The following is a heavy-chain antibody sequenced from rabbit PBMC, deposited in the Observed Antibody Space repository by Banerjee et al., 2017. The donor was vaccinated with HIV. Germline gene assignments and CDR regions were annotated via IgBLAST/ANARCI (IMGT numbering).Heavy chain of an antibody. CDR1: GFSFSSKYW. D-gene: IGHD6-1*01. V-gene: IGHV1S45*01. Sequence: QEQLEESGGDLVKPEGSLTLTCTASGFSFSSKYWICWVRQASGKGLEWIACIYTGDSNIYYANWAKGRFTISKTSSTTVTLQMTSLTAADTATYFCARAGYGGYDYDYFNLWGQGTLVTVS. CDR3: ARAGYGGYDYDYFNL. CDR2: IYTGDSNI. J-gene: IGHJ4*01.